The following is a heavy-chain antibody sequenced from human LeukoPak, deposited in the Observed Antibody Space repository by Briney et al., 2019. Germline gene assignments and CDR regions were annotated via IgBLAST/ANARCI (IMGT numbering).Heavy chain of an antibody. CDR3: ARRAGAYSHPYDY. CDR2: IYSDNT. D-gene: IGHD4/OR15-4a*01. Sequence: ETLSLTCTVSGGSISSYYWSWVRQAPGKGLEWVSFIYSDNTHYSDSVKGRFTISRDNSKNTLYLQMNSLRAEDTAVYYCARRAGAYSHPYDYWGQGTLVTVSS. V-gene: IGHV3-53*01. CDR1: GGSISSYY. J-gene: IGHJ4*02.